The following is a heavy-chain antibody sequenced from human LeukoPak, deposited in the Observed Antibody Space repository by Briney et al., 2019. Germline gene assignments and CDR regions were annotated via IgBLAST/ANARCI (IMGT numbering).Heavy chain of an antibody. J-gene: IGHJ4*02. V-gene: IGHV1-46*01. CDR3: ARGLYYYDSSGYYGY. CDR2: INPSGGST. Sequence: ASVKVSCKASGGTFTSYGISWVRQAPGQGLEWMGIINPSGGSTSYAQKFQGRVTMTRDTSTSAVYMELSSLRSEDTAVYYCARGLYYYDSSGYYGYWGQGTLVTVSS. CDR1: GGTFTSYG. D-gene: IGHD3-22*01.